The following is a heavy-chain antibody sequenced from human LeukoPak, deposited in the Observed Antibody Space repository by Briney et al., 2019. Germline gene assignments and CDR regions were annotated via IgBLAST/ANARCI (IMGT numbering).Heavy chain of an antibody. J-gene: IGHJ4*02. CDR1: GGSISSGSYY. CDR3: ARDENSYYDSSGYYF. Sequence: SETLSLTCTVSGGSISSGSYYWSWIRQPAGKGLEWIGRIYTTGGTNYNPSLKSRVTISVDTSKNQFSLKLSSVTAADTAVYYCARDENSYYDSSGYYFWGQGTLVTVSS. D-gene: IGHD3-22*01. CDR2: IYTTGGT. V-gene: IGHV4-61*02.